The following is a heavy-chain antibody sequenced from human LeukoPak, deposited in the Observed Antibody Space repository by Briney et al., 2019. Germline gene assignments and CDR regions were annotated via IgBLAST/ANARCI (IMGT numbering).Heavy chain of an antibody. Sequence: KPGGSLRLSSAASGFTFSNAWMSWVRQAPGKGLEWVGRIKSKTDGGTTDYAAPVKGRFTISRDDSKNTLYLQMNSLKTEDTAVYYCTTLGDYVWGSYRFVRWGQGTLVTVSS. CDR3: TTLGDYVWGSYRFVR. J-gene: IGHJ4*02. V-gene: IGHV3-15*01. D-gene: IGHD3-16*02. CDR1: GFTFSNAW. CDR2: IKSKTDGGTT.